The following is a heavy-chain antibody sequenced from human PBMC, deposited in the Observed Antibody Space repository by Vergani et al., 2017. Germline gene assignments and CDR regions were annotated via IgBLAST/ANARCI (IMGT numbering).Heavy chain of an antibody. CDR1: ESSFISNE. CDR3: ARREVVAAAGRGWGGYYFDY. CDR2: INPIDSKI. D-gene: IGHD6-13*01. J-gene: IGHJ4*02. V-gene: IGHV5-51*03. Sequence: EVMLVQSGAEVKKPGESLKISCKYSESSFISNEIAWVRQMSGKGLQWMGNINPIDSKIAYSPSFQGQVTISADKSISTAYLQWSSLKASDTAMYYCARREVVAAAGRGWGGYYFDYWGQGTLVTVSS.